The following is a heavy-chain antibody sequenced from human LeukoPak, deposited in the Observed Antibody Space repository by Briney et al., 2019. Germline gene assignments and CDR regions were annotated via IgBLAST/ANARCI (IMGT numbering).Heavy chain of an antibody. J-gene: IGHJ4*02. V-gene: IGHV1-18*01. Sequence: ASVKVSCKASGYTFTRYGISWVRQAPGQGLEWMGWISAYNGNTNYARKLQGRVTMTADTSTTTAYTELRSLRSDDTAVYYCARGYCSSATCRHFDYWGQGALVTVSS. CDR2: ISAYNGNT. D-gene: IGHD2-2*01. CDR3: ARGYCSSATCRHFDY. CDR1: GYTFTRYG.